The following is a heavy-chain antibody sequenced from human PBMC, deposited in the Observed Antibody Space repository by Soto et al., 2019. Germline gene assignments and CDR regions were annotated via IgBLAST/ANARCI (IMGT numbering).Heavy chain of an antibody. CDR1: GYSVSSISAA. CDR3: AREAWATLTNVYSYGTEV. CDR2: TYYRSEWYN. Sequence: SHTLSLTCAISGYSVSSISAALTWIRQSPSRGLEWLGRTYYRSEWYNDYAVSVKSRITIKPDTSRNQFSLQLTSVTPEDTAVYYCAREAWATLTNVYSYGTEVWGQGTAVTVSS. D-gene: IGHD7-27*01. J-gene: IGHJ6*02. V-gene: IGHV6-1*01.